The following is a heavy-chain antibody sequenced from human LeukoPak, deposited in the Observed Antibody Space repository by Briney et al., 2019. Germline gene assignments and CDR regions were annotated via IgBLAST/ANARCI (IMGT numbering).Heavy chain of an antibody. V-gene: IGHV4-34*01. Sequence: SETLSLTCAVYGGSFSGYYWSWIRQPPGKGLEWIGEINHSGSTNYNPPLKSRVTISVDTSKNQFSLKLSSVTAADTAVYYCARPNGPFANWGLGNYFDYWGQGTLVTVSS. J-gene: IGHJ4*02. CDR1: GGSFSGYY. D-gene: IGHD7-27*01. CDR2: INHSGST. CDR3: ARPNGPFANWGLGNYFDY.